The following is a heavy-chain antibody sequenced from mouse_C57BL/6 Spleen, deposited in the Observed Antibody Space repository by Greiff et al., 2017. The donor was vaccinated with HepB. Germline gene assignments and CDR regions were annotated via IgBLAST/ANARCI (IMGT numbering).Heavy chain of an antibody. CDR3: ARWDYGRNFDY. D-gene: IGHD1-1*01. J-gene: IGHJ2*01. CDR2: IYPGDGDT. Sequence: VQLQQSGPELVKPGASVKISCKASGYAFSSSWMNWVQQRPGKGLEWIGRIYPGDGDTNYNGKFKGKATLTADKSSSTAYMQLSSLTSEDSAVYFCARWDYGRNFDYWGQGTTLTVSS. CDR1: GYAFSSSW. V-gene: IGHV1-82*01.